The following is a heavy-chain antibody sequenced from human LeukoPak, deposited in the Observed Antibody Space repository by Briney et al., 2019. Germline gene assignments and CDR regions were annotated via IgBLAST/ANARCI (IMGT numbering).Heavy chain of an antibody. V-gene: IGHV1-8*01. J-gene: IGHJ4*02. CDR1: GYTFTSYD. D-gene: IGHD4-17*01. CDR2: TNPNSGNT. CDR3: ARGGDGDYDFDY. Sequence: ASVKVSCKASGYTFTSYDVNWVRQATGQGLEWMGWTNPNSGNTGYAQKFQGRVTMTRNTSISTAYMELSSLRSEDTAVYYCARGGDGDYDFDYWGQGTLVTVSS.